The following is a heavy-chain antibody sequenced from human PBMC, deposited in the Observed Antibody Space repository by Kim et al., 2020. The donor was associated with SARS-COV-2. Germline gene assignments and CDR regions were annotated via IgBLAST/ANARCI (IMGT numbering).Heavy chain of an antibody. Sequence: GGSLRLSCAASGFTVSSNYMSWVRQAPGKGLEWVSVIYSGGSTYYADSVKGRFTISRDNSKNTLYLQMNSLRAEDTAVYYCARDGGYSRIYYYYGMDVWGQGTTVTVSS. V-gene: IGHV3-66*01. J-gene: IGHJ6*02. D-gene: IGHD6-13*01. CDR3: ARDGGYSRIYYYYGMDV. CDR2: IYSGGST. CDR1: GFTVSSNY.